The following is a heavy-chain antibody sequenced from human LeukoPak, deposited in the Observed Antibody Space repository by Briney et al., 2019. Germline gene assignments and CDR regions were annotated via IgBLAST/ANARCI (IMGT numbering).Heavy chain of an antibody. Sequence: SETLSLTCAVYGGSFSGYYWSWIRQPPGKGLEWIGEINHSGSTNYNPSLKSRVTISGDTSKHHFSLELRSVTAADTAVYYCAISGNYFTRDAFGIWGQGTTVTVSS. CDR3: AISGNYFTRDAFGI. CDR1: GGSFSGYY. V-gene: IGHV4-34*01. J-gene: IGHJ3*02. D-gene: IGHD1-26*01. CDR2: INHSGST.